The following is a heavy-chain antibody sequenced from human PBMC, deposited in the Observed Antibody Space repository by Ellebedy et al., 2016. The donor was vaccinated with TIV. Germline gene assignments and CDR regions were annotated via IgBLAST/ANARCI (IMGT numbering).Heavy chain of an antibody. Sequence: GGSLRLSCAASGFTFSSYGMHWVRQAPGKGLEWVAVIWYDGSNNYYADSVKGRFTISRDNSKNTLYLQMNSLRAEDTAVYYCARDGMDCSGGSCYSPYFDYWGQGTLVTVSS. V-gene: IGHV3-33*08. J-gene: IGHJ4*02. CDR2: IWYDGSNN. CDR3: ARDGMDCSGGSCYSPYFDY. D-gene: IGHD2-15*01. CDR1: GFTFSSYG.